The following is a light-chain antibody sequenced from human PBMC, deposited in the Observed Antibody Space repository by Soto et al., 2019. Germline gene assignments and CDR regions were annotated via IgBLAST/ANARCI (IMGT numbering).Light chain of an antibody. CDR2: GAS. V-gene: IGKV1-5*01. CDR1: QSISTW. J-gene: IGKJ1*01. Sequence: DIQMTQSPSTLTASVGDRVTITCRASQSISTWLAWYQQKPGKAPSLLIYGASSLKSGVPSRFSGSGSGTEFTLTISSLQPDDFATYYCQQYRSYSFGQRTKVEI. CDR3: QQYRSYS.